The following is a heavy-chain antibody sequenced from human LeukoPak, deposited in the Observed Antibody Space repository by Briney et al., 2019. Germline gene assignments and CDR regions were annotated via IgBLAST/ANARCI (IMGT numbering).Heavy chain of an antibody. Sequence: SSETLSLTCAVSGGSISSGGYSWSWIRQPPGKGLEWIGYIYHSGSTYYNPSLKSRVTISVDRSKNQFSLKLSSVTAADTAVYYCAREFVDTAMVRWNYFDDWGQGTLVTVSS. D-gene: IGHD5-18*01. J-gene: IGHJ4*02. CDR1: GGSISSGGYS. V-gene: IGHV4-30-2*01. CDR2: IYHSGST. CDR3: AREFVDTAMVRWNYFDD.